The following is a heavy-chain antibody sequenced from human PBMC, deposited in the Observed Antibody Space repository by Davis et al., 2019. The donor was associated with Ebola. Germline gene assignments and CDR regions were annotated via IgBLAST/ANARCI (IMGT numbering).Heavy chain of an antibody. V-gene: IGHV3-48*04. Sequence: GESLNISCAASGFTFSSYSMNWVRQAPGKGLEWVSYISSSGSTIYYADSVKGRFTISRDNAKNSLYLQMNSLRAEDTAVYYCARVVYYYDSSGYFTVGDGMDVWGKGTTVTVSS. CDR1: GFTFSSYS. D-gene: IGHD3-22*01. CDR3: ARVVYYYDSSGYFTVGDGMDV. CDR2: ISSSGSTI. J-gene: IGHJ6*04.